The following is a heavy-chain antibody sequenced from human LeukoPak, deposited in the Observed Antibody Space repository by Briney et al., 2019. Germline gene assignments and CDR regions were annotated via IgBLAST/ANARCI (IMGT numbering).Heavy chain of an antibody. J-gene: IGHJ6*03. CDR1: GNTFNTFD. D-gene: IGHD3-10*01. Sequence: ASVKLPCKASGNTFNTFDIHWVRQATGQGPEWMGWLNPDNLKTVYAPKFQGRVSISSNNSINTAYMEFSGLKSDDAAVYYCARGRRLRGVTSRPIYYYYYMDVWGGGTTVTVSS. V-gene: IGHV1-8*03. CDR3: ARGRRLRGVTSRPIYYYYYMDV. CDR2: LNPDNLKT.